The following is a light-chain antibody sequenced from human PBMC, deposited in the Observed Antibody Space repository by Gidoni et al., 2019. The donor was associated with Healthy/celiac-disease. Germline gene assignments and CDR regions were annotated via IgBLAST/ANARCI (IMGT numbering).Light chain of an antibody. CDR2: WAS. Sequence: IVMTPSPDSLTQSLGERATINCKSSQSALYSSNNKNYLAWYQQKPGQPPKLLIYWASTRESGVPDRFSGSGSGTDFTLTISSLQAEDVAVYYCQQYDSTPRTFGPGTKVDIK. CDR3: QQYDSTPRT. V-gene: IGKV4-1*01. CDR1: QSALYSSNNKNY. J-gene: IGKJ3*01.